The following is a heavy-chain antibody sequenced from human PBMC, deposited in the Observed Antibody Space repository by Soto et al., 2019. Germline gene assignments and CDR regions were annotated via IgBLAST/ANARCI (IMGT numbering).Heavy chain of an antibody. J-gene: IGHJ4*02. V-gene: IGHV1-69*02. D-gene: IGHD3-10*01. CDR1: GGTFSSYT. CDR2: IIPILGIA. Sequence: QVQLVQSGAEVKKPGSSVKVSCKASGGTFSSYTISWVRQAPGQGLEWMGRIIPILGIANYAQKFQGRVXIXXDKSTSTAYMELSSLRSEDTAVYYCARGDSFILRRWGQGTLVTVSS. CDR3: ARGDSFILRR.